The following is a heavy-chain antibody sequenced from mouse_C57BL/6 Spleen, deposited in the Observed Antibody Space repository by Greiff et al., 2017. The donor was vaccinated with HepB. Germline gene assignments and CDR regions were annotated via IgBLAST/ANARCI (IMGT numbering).Heavy chain of an antibody. V-gene: IGHV1-54*01. D-gene: IGHD2-3*01. CDR2: INPGSGGT. Sequence: QVQLQQSGAELVRPGTSVKVSCKASGYAFTNYLIEWVKQRPGQGLEWIGVINPGSGGTNYNEKFKGKATLTADISSSTAYMQLSSLTSEDSAVYFCARRDGYYPFDYWGQGTTLTVSS. CDR3: ARRDGYYPFDY. J-gene: IGHJ2*01. CDR1: GYAFTNYL.